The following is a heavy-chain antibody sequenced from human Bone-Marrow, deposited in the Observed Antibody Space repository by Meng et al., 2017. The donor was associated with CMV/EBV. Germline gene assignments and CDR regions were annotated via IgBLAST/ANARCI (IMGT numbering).Heavy chain of an antibody. V-gene: IGHV1-3*02. Sequence: ASVKVSCKASGYTLTKYDIHWVRQAPGQRLEWMGWSNAGNGKRKYLQEFQGRVTITRDTSASTAYMELSSLRSEDMVVYYCARDPSSPNIVVVPAAPSGMDVWGQGTTVTVSS. CDR3: ARDPSSPNIVVVPAAPSGMDV. J-gene: IGHJ6*02. CDR1: GYTLTKYD. D-gene: IGHD2-2*01. CDR2: SNAGNGKR.